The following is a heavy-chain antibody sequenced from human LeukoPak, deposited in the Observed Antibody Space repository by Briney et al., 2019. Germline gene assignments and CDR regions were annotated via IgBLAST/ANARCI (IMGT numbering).Heavy chain of an antibody. CDR1: GFTFSSYQ. CDR2: ISRSGSII. V-gene: IGHV3-48*03. J-gene: IGHJ2*01. Sequence: GGSLRLSCAASGFTFSSYQMNWVRQAPGRGLEWVSYISRSGSIIDYADSVKGRFTMSRDNAKNSLYLQMNSLRVEDTAVYFCAKDAPRLQGHDDYLRNWYFDVWGRGTLVSVSS. D-gene: IGHD4-17*01. CDR3: AKDAPRLQGHDDYLRNWYFDV.